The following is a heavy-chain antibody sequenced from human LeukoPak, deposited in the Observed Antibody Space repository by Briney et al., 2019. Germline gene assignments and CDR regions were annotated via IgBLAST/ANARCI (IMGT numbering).Heavy chain of an antibody. J-gene: IGHJ4*02. Sequence: GGSLRLSCAASGFTFSSYAMHWVRQAPGKGLEWVAVISYDGSNKYYADSVKGRFTISRDNSKNTLYLQMNSLRAEDTAVYYCAKCPTYYYDSSRTGFDYWGQGTLVTVSS. V-gene: IGHV3-30-3*02. CDR2: ISYDGSNK. CDR3: AKCPTYYYDSSRTGFDY. D-gene: IGHD3-22*01. CDR1: GFTFSSYA.